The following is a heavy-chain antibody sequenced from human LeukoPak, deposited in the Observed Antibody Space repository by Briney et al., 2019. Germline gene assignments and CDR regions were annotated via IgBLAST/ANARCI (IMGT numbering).Heavy chain of an antibody. CDR2: ISGSGGST. CDR1: GFTFSSYAMSWYA. Sequence: GGPLRLSCAASGFTFSSYAMSWYAMSWVRQAPEKGLEWVSAISGSGGSTYYADSVKGRFTISRDNSRNTLYLQMNSLRAEDTAVYYCAKDHSYSSSAAFDYWGQGTLVTVSS. D-gene: IGHD6-13*01. V-gene: IGHV3-23*01. J-gene: IGHJ4*02. CDR3: AKDHSYSSSAAFDY.